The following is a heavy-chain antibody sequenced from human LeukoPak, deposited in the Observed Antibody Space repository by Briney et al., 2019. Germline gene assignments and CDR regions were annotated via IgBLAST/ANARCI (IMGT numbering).Heavy chain of an antibody. V-gene: IGHV4-61*02. CDR2: IYTSGST. D-gene: IGHD3-22*01. Sequence: SETLSLTCTVSGGSISRGSYYWSWIRQPAGKGLEWIGRIYTSGSTNYNPSPKSRVTTSVDTSKNQFSLKLSSVTAADTAVYYCARSYYYDSSGGLDYWGQGTLVTVSS. J-gene: IGHJ4*02. CDR3: ARSYYYDSSGGLDY. CDR1: GGSISRGSYY.